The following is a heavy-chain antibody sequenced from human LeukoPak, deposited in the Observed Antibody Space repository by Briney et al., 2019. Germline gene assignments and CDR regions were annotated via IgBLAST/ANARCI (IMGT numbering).Heavy chain of an antibody. Sequence: GGSLRLSCAASGFTFSDYYMSWIRQAPGKGLEWVSYISSSGSTIYYADSVKGRFTISRDNAKNSLYLQMNSLRAEDTAVYYCARERRTSSRNWFDPWGQGTPVTVSS. V-gene: IGHV3-11*01. J-gene: IGHJ5*02. D-gene: IGHD2-2*01. CDR1: GFTFSDYY. CDR3: ARERRTSSRNWFDP. CDR2: ISSSGSTI.